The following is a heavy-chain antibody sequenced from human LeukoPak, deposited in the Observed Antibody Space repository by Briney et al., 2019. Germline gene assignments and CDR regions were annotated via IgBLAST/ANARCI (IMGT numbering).Heavy chain of an antibody. CDR2: ISGDGGST. J-gene: IGHJ6*02. D-gene: IGHD6-13*01. CDR1: GFTFDDYA. CDR3: AKDMVAAAAGTRYYYYYGMDV. Sequence: GGSLRLSCAASGFTFDDYAMHWVRHAPGKGLEWVSLISGDGGSTYYADSVKGRFTISRDNSKNSLYLQMNSLRTEDTALYYCAKDMVAAAAGTRYYYYYGMDVWGQGTTVTVSS. V-gene: IGHV3-43*02.